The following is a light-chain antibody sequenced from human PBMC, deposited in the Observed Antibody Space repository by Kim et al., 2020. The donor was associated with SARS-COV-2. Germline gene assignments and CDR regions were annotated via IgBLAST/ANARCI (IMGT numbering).Light chain of an antibody. CDR2: RDS. CDR1: NIGSKN. V-gene: IGLV3-9*01. Sequence: GALGQTARITWGGNNIGSKNVHWYQQKPGQAPVLVIYRDSNRPSGIPERFSGSNSGNTATLTISRAQAGDEADYYCQVWDSSTWVFGGGTKLTVL. CDR3: QVWDSSTWV. J-gene: IGLJ3*02.